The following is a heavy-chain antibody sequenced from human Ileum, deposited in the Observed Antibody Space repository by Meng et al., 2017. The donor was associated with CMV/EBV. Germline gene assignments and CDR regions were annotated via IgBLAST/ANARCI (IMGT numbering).Heavy chain of an antibody. D-gene: IGHD6-19*01. CDR1: GASFRGGDFC. CDR2: IDNRGST. V-gene: IGHV4-30-4*01. Sequence: HPQESAPVRGGPHQTLPRTCNASGASFRGGDFCWLWIRQPPGQGLEYIGYIDNRGSTYYNPSLKSRVTMSMDTSKNQFSLKLTSVTAADTAVYYCARGYSSGWNYFHYWGQGTLVTVSS. J-gene: IGHJ4*02. CDR3: ARGYSSGWNYFHY.